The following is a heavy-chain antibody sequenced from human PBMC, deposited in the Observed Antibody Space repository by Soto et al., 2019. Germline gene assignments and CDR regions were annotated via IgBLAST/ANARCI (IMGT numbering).Heavy chain of an antibody. CDR1: GFTFSNYA. J-gene: IGHJ4*02. D-gene: IGHD5-12*01. CDR2: ISGSGGFT. V-gene: IGHV3-23*01. Sequence: EVQLLESGGGLVRPGGSLRLSCAASGFTFSNYAMNWVRQAPGKGLEWVSAISGSGGFTYYADSVKGRFTISRDNSKNTLFLQMNSLRAEDTAVFYCAKDGDTNIVGNYFDYWGQGTLVTVSS. CDR3: AKDGDTNIVGNYFDY.